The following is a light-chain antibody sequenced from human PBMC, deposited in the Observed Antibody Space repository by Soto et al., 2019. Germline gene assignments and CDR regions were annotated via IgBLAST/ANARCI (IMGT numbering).Light chain of an antibody. CDR2: DVS. V-gene: IGLV2-14*01. CDR1: SSDVGGYDY. J-gene: IGLJ2*01. Sequence: QSALTQPASVSGSPGQSITISCTGSSSDVGGYDYVSWYQQHPGKAPKLMIYDVSNRPSGVSNRFSGSKSANTASLTNSGLQAEDEADYYCSSYSSSSTLFGGGTQLTVL. CDR3: SSYSSSSTL.